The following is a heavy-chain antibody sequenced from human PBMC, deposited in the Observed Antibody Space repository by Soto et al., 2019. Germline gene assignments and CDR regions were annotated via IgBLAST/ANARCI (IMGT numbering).Heavy chain of an antibody. CDR3: ARMSGGDWNQNQGCPYCYYYSGMDV. CDR2: TIPIFGTA. D-gene: IGHD2-21*02. V-gene: IGHV1-69*01. CDR1: GSTFSSYA. Sequence: QVQLVQSGAEVKKPGSSVKVSCKASGSTFSSYAISWVRQAPGQGLEWMGGTIPIFGTANYEQKFQGRATILADESTSTAYMELSSLSSDDTAVYYCARMSGGDWNQNQGCPYCYYYSGMDVWGQGTTVTVSS. J-gene: IGHJ6*02.